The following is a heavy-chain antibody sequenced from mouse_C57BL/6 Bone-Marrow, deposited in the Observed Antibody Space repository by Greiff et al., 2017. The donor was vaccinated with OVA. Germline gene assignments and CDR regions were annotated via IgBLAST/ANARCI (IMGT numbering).Heavy chain of an antibody. J-gene: IGHJ4*01. CDR1: GYTFTEYT. V-gene: IGHV1-62-2*01. CDR3: ARHEDYYGSSGYYAMDY. D-gene: IGHD1-1*01. CDR2: FYPGSGSI. Sequence: QVQLQQSGAELVKPGASVKLSCKASGYTFTEYTIHWVKQRSGQGLEWIGWFYPGSGSIKYNEKFKDKATLTADKSSSTVYMELSRLTSEDSAVYFCARHEDYYGSSGYYAMDYWGQGTSVTVSS.